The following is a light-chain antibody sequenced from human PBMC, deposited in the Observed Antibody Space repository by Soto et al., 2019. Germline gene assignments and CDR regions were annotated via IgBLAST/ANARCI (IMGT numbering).Light chain of an antibody. V-gene: IGKV3-15*01. J-gene: IGKJ1*01. CDR1: QGVINN. Sequence: EIVMTQSPATLSVSPGERVTLSCRASQGVINNVAWYQQKPGQAPRLLIFGASTRATGIPARFSGSGSGTEFTLTISSLHSEDFAVYYCQQYNKRPPWTFGQGTKV. CDR3: QQYNKRPPWT. CDR2: GAS.